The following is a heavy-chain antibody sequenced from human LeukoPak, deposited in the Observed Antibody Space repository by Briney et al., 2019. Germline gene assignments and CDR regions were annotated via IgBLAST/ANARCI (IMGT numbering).Heavy chain of an antibody. CDR2: IRYDGSNK. CDR1: GFTFNSYG. J-gene: IGHJ4*02. CDR3: AKDRSSGWYYFDY. D-gene: IGHD6-19*01. V-gene: IGHV3-30*02. Sequence: GGSLRLSCAASGFTFNSYGMHWVRQAPGKGLEWVAFIRYDGSNKYYADSVKGRFTISRDNSKNTLYLQMNSLRAEDTAVYYCAKDRSSGWYYFDYWGQGILVTVSS.